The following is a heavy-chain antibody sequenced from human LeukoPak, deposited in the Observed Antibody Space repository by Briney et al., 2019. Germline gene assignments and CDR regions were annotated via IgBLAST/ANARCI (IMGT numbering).Heavy chain of an antibody. V-gene: IGHV3-30*04. CDR3: ARVSLRGRIAVAGPLDY. CDR2: ISYDGSNK. CDR1: GFTFSSYA. J-gene: IGHJ4*02. D-gene: IGHD6-19*01. Sequence: GGSLRLSCAASGFTFSSYAMHWVRQAPGKGLEWVAVISYDGSNKYYADSVKGRFTISRDNSKNTLYLQMNSLRAEDTAVYYCARVSLRGRIAVAGPLDYWGQGTLVTVSS.